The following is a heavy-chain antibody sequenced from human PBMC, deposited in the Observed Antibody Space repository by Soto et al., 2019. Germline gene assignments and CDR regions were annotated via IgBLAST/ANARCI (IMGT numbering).Heavy chain of an antibody. D-gene: IGHD2-15*01. CDR1: GGSFSGYY. CDR3: ARVGPDCSGGSCYSD. J-gene: IGHJ4*02. Sequence: SETLSLTCAVYGGSFSGYYWSWIRQPPGKGLEWIGEINHSGSTNYNPSLKSRVTISVDTSKNQFSLKLSSVTAADTAVYYCARVGPDCSGGSCYSDWGQGTLVTVSS. V-gene: IGHV4-34*01. CDR2: INHSGST.